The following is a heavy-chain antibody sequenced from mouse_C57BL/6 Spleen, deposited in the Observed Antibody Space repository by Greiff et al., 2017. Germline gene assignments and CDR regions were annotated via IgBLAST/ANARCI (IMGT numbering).Heavy chain of an antibody. V-gene: IGHV1-39*01. D-gene: IGHD3-2*01. CDR3: ERSDSARAMDY. Sequence: EVQLQQSGPELVKPGASVKISCKASGYSFTAYNLNWVKQSHGKSLEWIGVINPNYGTTSYNQKFKGKATLTVDQSSTPAYMQLNRLTSEDSAVYYCERSDSARAMDYWGQGTSVTVSS. CDR2: INPNYGTT. CDR1: GYSFTAYN. J-gene: IGHJ4*01.